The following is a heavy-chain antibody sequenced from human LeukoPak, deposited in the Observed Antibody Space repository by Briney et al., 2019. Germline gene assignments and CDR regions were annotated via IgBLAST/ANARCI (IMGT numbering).Heavy chain of an antibody. CDR3: AGVSYYDSSGYQDY. CDR1: GGSISSGSYY. D-gene: IGHD3-22*01. J-gene: IGHJ4*02. Sequence: SETLSLTCTVSGGSISSGSYYWSWIRQPAGKGLEWIGRIYSSGSTNYNPSLKSRVTISVDTSKNQFSLKLSSVTAADTAVYYCAGVSYYDSSGYQDYWGQGTLVTVSS. CDR2: IYSSGST. V-gene: IGHV4-61*02.